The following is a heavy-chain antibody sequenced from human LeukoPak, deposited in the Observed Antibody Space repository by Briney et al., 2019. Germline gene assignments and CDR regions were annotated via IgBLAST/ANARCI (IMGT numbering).Heavy chain of an antibody. CDR3: SRRDYSVSGSYDY. V-gene: IGHV5-51*01. D-gene: IGHD3-10*01. CDR1: GYIFSNYW. CDR2: ISPGDSDI. Sequence: GESLKISCKSSGYIFSNYWIAWVRQMPGRGLEWMGIISPGDSDIRYSPSFQGQVTISADKSISTAYLQWSSLKASDTAMYYCSRRDYSVSGSYDYWGQGTLVSVSS. J-gene: IGHJ4*02.